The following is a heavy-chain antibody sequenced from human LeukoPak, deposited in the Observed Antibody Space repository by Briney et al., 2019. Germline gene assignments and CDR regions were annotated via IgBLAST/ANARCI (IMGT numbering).Heavy chain of an antibody. V-gene: IGHV4-59*08. CDR1: GGSISSYY. Sequence: TSETLSLTCTVSGGSISSYYWSWIRQPPGKGLEWIGYIYYSGSTNHNPSLKSRVTISVDTSKNQFSLKLSSVTAADTAVYYCARLHHTVTSHVDYWGQGTLVTVSS. J-gene: IGHJ4*02. CDR3: ARLHHTVTSHVDY. CDR2: IYYSGST. D-gene: IGHD4-17*01.